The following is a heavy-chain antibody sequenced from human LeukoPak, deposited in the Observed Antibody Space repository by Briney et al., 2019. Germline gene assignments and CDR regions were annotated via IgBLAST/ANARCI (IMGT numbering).Heavy chain of an antibody. J-gene: IGHJ4*02. V-gene: IGHV3-30*04. Sequence: PGRSLRLSCAASGFTFSSSAIQWVRQAPGEGLEWVAVISYDGSKKYYADSVKGRFTISRDDSKNTLYLQMNSLRGEDTAVYHCARSRSASTSGWYDYFDYWGRGTLVTVSS. D-gene: IGHD6-19*01. CDR1: GFTFSSSA. CDR3: ARSRSASTSGWYDYFDY. CDR2: ISYDGSKK.